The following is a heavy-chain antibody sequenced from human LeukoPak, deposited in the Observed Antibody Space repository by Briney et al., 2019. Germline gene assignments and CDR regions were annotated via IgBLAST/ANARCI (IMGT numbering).Heavy chain of an antibody. D-gene: IGHD5-12*01. CDR2: ISGSGGST. V-gene: IGHV3-23*01. J-gene: IGHJ4*02. CDR1: GFTFSSHA. CDR3: AKLRWLRCLGFFDY. Sequence: QSGGSLRLSCAASGFTFSSHAMSWVRQAPGKGLEWVSAISGSGGSTYYADSVEGRFTISRDNSKNTLYLQMNSLRAEDTAVYYCAKLRWLRCLGFFDYWGQGTLVTVSS.